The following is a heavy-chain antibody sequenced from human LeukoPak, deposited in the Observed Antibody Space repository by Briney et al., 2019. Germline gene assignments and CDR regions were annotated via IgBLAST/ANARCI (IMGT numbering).Heavy chain of an antibody. J-gene: IGHJ6*03. V-gene: IGHV1-18*01. CDR3: ARGAMVRGVIISGYYYYMDV. CDR1: GYTFTSYG. D-gene: IGHD3-10*01. CDR2: ISAYNGNT. Sequence: GASVKVSCKASGYTFTSYGISWVRQAPGQGLEWMGWISAYNGNTNYAQKLQGRVTMTTDTSTSTAYMELRSLRSDDTAVYYCARGAMVRGVIISGYYYYMDVWGKGTTVTISS.